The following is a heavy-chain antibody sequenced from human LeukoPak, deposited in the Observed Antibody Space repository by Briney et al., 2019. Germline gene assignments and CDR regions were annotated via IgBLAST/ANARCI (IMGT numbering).Heavy chain of an antibody. D-gene: IGHD1-26*01. CDR2: ISYDGCNK. CDR1: GFTFSSYG. CDR3: ARVIGYFDL. Sequence: GGSLRLSCAASGFTFSSYGMHWVRQAPGKGLEWVAVISYDGCNKYYADSVKGRFTISRDNSKNTLYLQMNSLRAEDTAVYYCARVIGYFDLWGRGTLFTVSS. V-gene: IGHV3-30*03. J-gene: IGHJ2*01.